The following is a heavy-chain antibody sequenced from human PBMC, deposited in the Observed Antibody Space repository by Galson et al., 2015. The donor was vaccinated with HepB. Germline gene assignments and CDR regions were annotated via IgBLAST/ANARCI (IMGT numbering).Heavy chain of an antibody. D-gene: IGHD2-21*01. CDR2: IIPIYGTS. J-gene: IGHJ6*02. CDR3: ARGGSGDVVVLVPPLYHYYFAMDV. CDR1: GGAFRSHA. V-gene: IGHV1-69*13. Sequence: SVKVSCKVSGGAFRSHAISWVRQAPGQGLEWMGGIIPIYGTSNYAQKFQGRVTTTADESTSTVYMELSSLRSEDTAVYYCARGGSGDVVVLVPPLYHYYFAMDVWGQGTTVTVSS.